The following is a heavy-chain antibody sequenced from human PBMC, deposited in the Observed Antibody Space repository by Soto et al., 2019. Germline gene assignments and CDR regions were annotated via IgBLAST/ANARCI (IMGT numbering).Heavy chain of an antibody. D-gene: IGHD2-21*01. Sequence: GGSLRVSCAASGFTFSSYAMHWVRQAPGKGLEYVSAISSNGGSTYYANSVKGRFTISRDNSKNTLYLQMGSLRAEDMAVYYCARAAYCGGDCYSEFYYYMDVWGKGTTVTVSS. CDR1: GFTFSSYA. CDR2: ISSNGGST. J-gene: IGHJ6*03. V-gene: IGHV3-64*01. CDR3: ARAAYCGGDCYSEFYYYMDV.